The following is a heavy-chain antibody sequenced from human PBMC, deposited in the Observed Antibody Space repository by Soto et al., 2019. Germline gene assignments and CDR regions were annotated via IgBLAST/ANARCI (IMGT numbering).Heavy chain of an antibody. CDR2: IWYDGSNK. V-gene: IGHV3-33*01. J-gene: IGHJ6*02. Sequence: GGSLRLSCAASGFTFSSYGMHWVRQAPGKGLEWVAVIWYDGSNKYYADSVKGRFTISRDNSKNTLYLQMNSLRAEDTAVYYCAGAIAARYYYGMDVWGQGTTVTVSS. D-gene: IGHD6-6*01. CDR1: GFTFSSYG. CDR3: AGAIAARYYYGMDV.